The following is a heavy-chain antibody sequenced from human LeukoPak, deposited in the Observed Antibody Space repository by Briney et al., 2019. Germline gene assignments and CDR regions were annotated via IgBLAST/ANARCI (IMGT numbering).Heavy chain of an antibody. D-gene: IGHD3-22*01. J-gene: IGHJ4*02. Sequence: SETLSLTCTVSGGSISSGSYYWSWIRQPAGKGLEWIGRIYTSGSTNYNPSLKSRVTISVDTSKNQFSLKLISVTAADTAVYYCSAEPQDYYDSSGYSDYWGQGTLVTVSS. CDR3: SAEPQDYYDSSGYSDY. V-gene: IGHV4-61*02. CDR1: GGSISSGSYY. CDR2: IYTSGST.